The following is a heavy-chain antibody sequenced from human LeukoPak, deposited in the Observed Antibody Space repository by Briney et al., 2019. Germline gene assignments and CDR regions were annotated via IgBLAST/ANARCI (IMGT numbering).Heavy chain of an antibody. D-gene: IGHD3-22*01. CDR3: ARGAMIVVVITEYYFDY. CDR2: INPNSGGT. V-gene: IGHV1-2*02. CDR1: GYTFTGYY. Sequence: GASVKVSCKASGYTFTGYYMHWVRQAPGQGLEWMGWINPNSGGTNYAQKFQGRVTMTRGTSISTAYMELSRLRSDDTAVYYCARGAMIVVVITEYYFDYWGQGTLVTVSS. J-gene: IGHJ4*02.